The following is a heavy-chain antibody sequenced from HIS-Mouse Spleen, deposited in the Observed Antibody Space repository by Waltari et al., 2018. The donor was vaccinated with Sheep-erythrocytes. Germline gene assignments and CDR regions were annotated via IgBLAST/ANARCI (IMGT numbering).Heavy chain of an antibody. D-gene: IGHD1-26*01. J-gene: IGHJ3*02. Sequence: PGKGLEWVAVISYDGSNKYYADSVKGRFTISRDNSNNTLYLQMNSLRAEDTAVYYCAREGNSGSSNAFDIWGQGTMVTVSS. CDR3: AREGNSGSSNAFDI. V-gene: IGHV3-30*04. CDR2: ISYDGSNK.